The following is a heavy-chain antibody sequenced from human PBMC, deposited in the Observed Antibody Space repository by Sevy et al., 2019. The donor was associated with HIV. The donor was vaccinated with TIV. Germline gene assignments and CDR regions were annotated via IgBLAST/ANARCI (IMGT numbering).Heavy chain of an antibody. V-gene: IGHV3-33*01. D-gene: IGHD3-22*01. J-gene: IGHJ6*02. CDR1: GFTFSSYG. Sequence: GGSLRLSCAASGFTFSSYGMHWVRQAPGKGLEWVAVIWYDGSNKYYADSVKGRFTISRDNSKNTLYLQMNSLRAEDTAVYYCARDYYDSSGYYSGNYYCYGMDVWGQGTTVTVSS. CDR2: IWYDGSNK. CDR3: ARDYYDSSGYYSGNYYCYGMDV.